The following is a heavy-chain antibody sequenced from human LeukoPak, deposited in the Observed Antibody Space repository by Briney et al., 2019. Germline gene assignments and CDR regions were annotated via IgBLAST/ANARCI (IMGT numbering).Heavy chain of an antibody. CDR3: ARNPPKDWEYYYYYYMDV. V-gene: IGHV1-46*01. Sequence: WASVEVSCKASGYTFTSYYMHWVRQAPGQGLEWMGIINPSGGSTSYAQKFQGRVTMTRDTSTSTVYMELSSLRSEDTAVYYCARNPPKDWEYYYYYYMDVWGKGTTVTISS. D-gene: IGHD2/OR15-2a*01. CDR2: INPSGGST. CDR1: GYTFTSYY. J-gene: IGHJ6*03.